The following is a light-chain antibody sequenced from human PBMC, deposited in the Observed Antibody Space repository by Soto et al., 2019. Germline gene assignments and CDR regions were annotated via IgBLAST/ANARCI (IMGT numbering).Light chain of an antibody. CDR2: GAS. V-gene: IGKV1-9*01. CDR1: QGIINY. J-gene: IGKJ3*01. CDR3: QQLFMYPPT. Sequence: IQWTQSPSSLSASVGYRVTITCRASQGIINYLAWYQQKPGKAPKLLIYGASTLQSGVPSRFGGSGYGTDFTLTVSSLQPEDFATYYCQQLFMYPPTFGPGTKVDI.